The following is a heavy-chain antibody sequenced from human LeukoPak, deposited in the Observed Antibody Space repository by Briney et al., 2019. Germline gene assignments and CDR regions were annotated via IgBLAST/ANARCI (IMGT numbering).Heavy chain of an antibody. CDR3: AIDPGWFGDTKDAFDI. CDR2: ISDSGGSK. CDR1: GFTFSSYA. Sequence: GGSLRLSCAASGFTFSSYAMSWVRQAPGKGLEWVSFISDSGGSKYYADSVKGRFTISRDNSKNTLYLQMNSLRAEDTAVYYCAIDPGWFGDTKDAFDIWGQGRMVTVSS. V-gene: IGHV3-23*01. J-gene: IGHJ3*02. D-gene: IGHD3-10*01.